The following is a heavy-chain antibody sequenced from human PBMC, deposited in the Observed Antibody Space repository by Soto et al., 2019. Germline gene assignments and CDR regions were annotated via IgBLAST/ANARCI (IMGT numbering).Heavy chain of an antibody. J-gene: IGHJ5*02. D-gene: IGHD3-22*01. CDR3: ARVYYESSGYVGWFDP. Sequence: VASVKVSCKASGYIFTSYGISWVRQAPGQGREWMGWIDPYNGNTKYVEKFKGRVTMTTDTSTDTVYMELRSLRSDDTAVYYCARVYYESSGYVGWFDPWGQGTLVTVSS. V-gene: IGHV1-18*01. CDR2: IDPYNGNT. CDR1: GYIFTSYG.